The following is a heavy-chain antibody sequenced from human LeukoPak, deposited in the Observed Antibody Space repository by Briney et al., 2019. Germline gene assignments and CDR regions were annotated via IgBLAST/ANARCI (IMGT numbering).Heavy chain of an antibody. CDR2: INPNSGDT. CDR1: GYTFTNYG. D-gene: IGHD3-10*01. J-gene: IGHJ4*02. Sequence: GASVKVSCKASGYTFTNYGISWVRQAPGQGLEWMGWINPNSGDTNYAQKFRGRVTMTRDTSISTIYMELSRLRSDDTALYYCVRWKDYYGSGNRYFDYWGQGTLVTVSS. V-gene: IGHV1-2*02. CDR3: VRWKDYYGSGNRYFDY.